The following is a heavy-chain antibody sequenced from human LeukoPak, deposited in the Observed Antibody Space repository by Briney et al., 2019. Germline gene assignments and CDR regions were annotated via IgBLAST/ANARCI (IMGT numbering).Heavy chain of an antibody. CDR2: IHTSGTT. D-gene: IGHD1-26*01. V-gene: IGHV4-4*07. Sequence: SETLSLTCTVSGGSISGYYWSWIRQPAGKALEWIGRIHTSGTTNYNPSLKSRVTMSVDTSKNQFSLKLNSVTAAETAVYYCARHLTMSGSYPFDPWGQGTLVTVSS. J-gene: IGHJ5*02. CDR3: ARHLTMSGSYPFDP. CDR1: GGSISGYY.